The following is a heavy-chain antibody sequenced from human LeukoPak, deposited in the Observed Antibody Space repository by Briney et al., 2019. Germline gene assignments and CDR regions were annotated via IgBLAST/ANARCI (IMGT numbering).Heavy chain of an antibody. V-gene: IGHV3-30-3*01. Sequence: GGSLRLSCAASGFTFSSYAMHWVRQAPGKGLEWVAVISYDGSNKYYADSVKGRFTISRDNSKNTLYLQMNSLRAEDTAVYYCARAYGTTAFDYWGQGTLVTVSS. CDR3: ARAYGTTAFDY. J-gene: IGHJ4*02. CDR2: ISYDGSNK. D-gene: IGHD1-1*01. CDR1: GFTFSSYA.